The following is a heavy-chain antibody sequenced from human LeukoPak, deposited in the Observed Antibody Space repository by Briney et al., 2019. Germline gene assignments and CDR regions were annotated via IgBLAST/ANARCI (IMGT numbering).Heavy chain of an antibody. CDR2: IYTSGST. J-gene: IGHJ4*02. V-gene: IGHV4-4*07. CDR3: ARESKSYDGSGFYHDY. Sequence: SETLSLTCSVSDDSIRNFFWSWIRQPAGKGLEWIGRIYTSGSTDCNPSLRSRVTMSVDTSRNQFSLKLTSVTAADTAVYYCARESKSYDGSGFYHDYWGQGTLVAVS. D-gene: IGHD3-22*01. CDR1: DDSIRNFF.